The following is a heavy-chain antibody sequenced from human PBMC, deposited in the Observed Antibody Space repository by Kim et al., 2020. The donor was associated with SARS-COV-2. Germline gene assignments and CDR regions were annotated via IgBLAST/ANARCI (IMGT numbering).Heavy chain of an antibody. J-gene: IGHJ4*02. V-gene: IGHV4-34*01. CDR1: GGSFSGYY. CDR2: INHSGST. CDR3: ARGPEEKKYYDFWSGYYGADYFDY. D-gene: IGHD3-3*01. Sequence: SETLSLTCAVYGGSFSGYYWSWIRQPPGKGLEWIGEINHSGSTNYNPSLKSRVTISVDTSKNQFSLKLSSVTAADTAVYYCARGPEEKKYYDFWSGYYGADYFDYWGQGTLVTVSS.